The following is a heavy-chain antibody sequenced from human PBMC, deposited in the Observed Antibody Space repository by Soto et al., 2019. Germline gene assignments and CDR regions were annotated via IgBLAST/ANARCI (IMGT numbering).Heavy chain of an antibody. CDR1: GFTFSSYA. CDR3: ASLSSGWYFDY. D-gene: IGHD6-19*01. V-gene: IGHV3-23*01. CDR2: ISGSGSST. Sequence: EVQLLESGGGLVQPGGSLRLSCAASGFTFSSYAMNWVRQAPGKGLEWVSVISGSGSSTYYADSVKSRFTISRDNSKNTLYLQMKSLRAEDTAVYYCASLSSGWYFDYWGQGTLVTVSS. J-gene: IGHJ4*02.